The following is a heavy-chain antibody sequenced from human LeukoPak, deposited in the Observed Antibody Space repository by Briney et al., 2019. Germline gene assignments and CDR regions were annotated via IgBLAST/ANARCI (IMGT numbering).Heavy chain of an antibody. J-gene: IGHJ2*01. D-gene: IGHD4-17*01. CDR2: IGTKGDT. CDR3: AREMSDTVTWGWYFDR. Sequence: GGSLRLSCAASGLSFSSYDMHWVRHATGKGLEWVSAIGTKGDTYYSDSVRGRFTISRENGKNSLYLQMNSLRAGDTAVYYCAREMSDTVTWGWYFDRWGRGTLGTVS. CDR1: GLSFSSYD. V-gene: IGHV3-13*01.